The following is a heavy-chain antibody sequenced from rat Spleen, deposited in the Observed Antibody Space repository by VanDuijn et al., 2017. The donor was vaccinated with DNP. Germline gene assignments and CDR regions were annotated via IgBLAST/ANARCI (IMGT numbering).Heavy chain of an antibody. V-gene: IGHV5S13*01. J-gene: IGHJ4*01. Sequence: EVQLVESGGGLVLPGRSLKLSCAASGFTFSDYNMAWVRQAPTKGLEWVATISTSGEYTHYRDSVKGRFTISRDNAKNSQYLQMDSLRSEDTATYYCTRKNAMDAWGQGTSVTVSS. CDR3: TRKNAMDA. CDR1: GFTFSDYN. CDR2: ISTSGEYT.